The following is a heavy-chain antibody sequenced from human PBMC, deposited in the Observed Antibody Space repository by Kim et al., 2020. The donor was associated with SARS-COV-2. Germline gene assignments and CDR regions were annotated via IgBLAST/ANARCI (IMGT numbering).Heavy chain of an antibody. V-gene: IGHV3-73*01. CDR3: TRVNPIAGGWYDPFDI. D-gene: IGHD6-19*01. Sequence: GGSLKLSCAASGFTLSGSTVHWVRQASGKGLEWVGRIRSKANSYATAYAASVKNRFTISRDDSKNTAYLQMNSLKTEDTAVYYCTRVNPIAGGWYDPFDIWGQGTMVTVSS. J-gene: IGHJ3*02. CDR1: GFTLSGST. CDR2: IRSKANSYAT.